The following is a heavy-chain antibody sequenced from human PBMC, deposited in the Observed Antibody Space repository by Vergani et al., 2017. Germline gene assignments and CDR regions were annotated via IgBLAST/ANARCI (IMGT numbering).Heavy chain of an antibody. V-gene: IGHV1-18*01. J-gene: IGHJ6*03. CDR3: ARVSGDLGYCSSTSCHYYYYMDV. CDR1: GYTFSTYG. Sequence: QVQLVQSGAEVKKPGASVKVSCKASGYTFSTYGISWVRQAPGQGLEWMGWISAYNGNTNYPEKFQGRLTMTTDTSTRTAYMELRSLRSDDTAVYYCARVSGDLGYCSSTSCHYYYYMDVWGKGTTVTVSS. CDR2: ISAYNGNT. D-gene: IGHD2-2*01.